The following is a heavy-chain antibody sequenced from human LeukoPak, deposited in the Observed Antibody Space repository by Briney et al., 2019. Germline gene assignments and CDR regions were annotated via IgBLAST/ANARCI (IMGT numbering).Heavy chain of an antibody. CDR1: GGSISSGGYY. CDR2: IYYSGST. J-gene: IGHJ5*02. D-gene: IGHD3-10*01. V-gene: IGHV4-61*08. Sequence: PSETLSLTCTVSGGSISSGGYYWSWIRQPPGKGLEWIGYIYYSGSTNYNPSLKSRVTISVDTSKNQFSLKLSSVTAADTAVYYCAVSRGVISWFGPWGQGTLVTVSS. CDR3: AVSRGVISWFGP.